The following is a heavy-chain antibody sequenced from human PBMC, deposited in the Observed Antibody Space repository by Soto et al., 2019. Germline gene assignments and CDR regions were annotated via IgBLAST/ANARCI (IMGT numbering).Heavy chain of an antibody. D-gene: IGHD6-19*01. CDR1: GGSISSSSYY. CDR3: ARHSSGYAMLNYYYYMDV. V-gene: IGHV4-39*01. CDR2: IYYSGST. J-gene: IGHJ6*03. Sequence: PSETLSLTCTVSGGSISSSSYYWGWIRQPPGKGQEWIGSIYYSGSTYYNPSLKSRVTISVDTSKNQFSLKLSSVTAADTALYYCARHSSGYAMLNYYYYMDVWGKGTTVTVSS.